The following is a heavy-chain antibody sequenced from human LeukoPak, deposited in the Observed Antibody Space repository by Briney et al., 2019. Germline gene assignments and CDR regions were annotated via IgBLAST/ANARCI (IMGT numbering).Heavy chain of an antibody. V-gene: IGHV4-59*11. CDR2: NYYSGTT. Sequence: PSETLSLTCSVSGGSISVHFWSWIRQSPGKALEYIGNNYYSGTTDYNPSLRSRVSISIDTSKNQFFLNLTSVTAADTAIYYCAKVGYGSGTWGWFDPWGQGTLVTVSS. CDR1: GGSISVHF. J-gene: IGHJ5*02. CDR3: AKVGYGSGTWGWFDP. D-gene: IGHD3-10*01.